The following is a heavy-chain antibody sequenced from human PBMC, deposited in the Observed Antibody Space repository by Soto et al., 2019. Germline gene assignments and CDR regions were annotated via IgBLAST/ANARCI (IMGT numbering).Heavy chain of an antibody. D-gene: IGHD6-19*01. Sequence: QVQLVESGGGVVQPGRSLRLFCAASGFTFSSCGMHWVRQAPGMGLQWVAVISNDGSNKIYADSVKGRFTISRDNSKNTMYLQMNGLRAEDTAVYYCAKEWSEWLAPVVDVWGQGTKVTVSS. CDR3: AKEWSEWLAPVVDV. V-gene: IGHV3-30*18. J-gene: IGHJ6*02. CDR2: ISNDGSNK. CDR1: GFTFSSCG.